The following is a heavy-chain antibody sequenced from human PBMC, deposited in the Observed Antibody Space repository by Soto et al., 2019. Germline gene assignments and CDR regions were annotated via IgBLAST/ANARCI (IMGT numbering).Heavy chain of an antibody. D-gene: IGHD3-9*01. CDR1: GYTFTSYA. J-gene: IGHJ4*02. V-gene: IGHV1-3*01. Sequence: ASVKVSCKASGYTFTSYAMHWVRQAPGQRLEWMGWINAGNGNTKYSQKFQGRVTITRDTSASTAYMELSSLRSEDTAVYYCARVLYLTRDEYYFDYWGQGTLVTVSS. CDR3: ARVLYLTRDEYYFDY. CDR2: INAGNGNT.